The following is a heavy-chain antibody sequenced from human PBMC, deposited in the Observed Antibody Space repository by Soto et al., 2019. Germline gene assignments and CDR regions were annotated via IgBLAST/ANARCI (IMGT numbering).Heavy chain of an antibody. D-gene: IGHD4-4*01. CDR1: GFTFSSYA. J-gene: IGHJ6*04. CDR3: AKDYSNALGYYYYGMDV. Sequence: PGGSLRLSCAASGFTFSSYAMSWVRQAPGKGLEWVSAISGSGGSTYYADSVKGRFTISRDNSKNTLYLQMNSLRAEDTAVYYCAKDYSNALGYYYYGMDVWGKGTTVTVSS. CDR2: ISGSGGST. V-gene: IGHV3-23*01.